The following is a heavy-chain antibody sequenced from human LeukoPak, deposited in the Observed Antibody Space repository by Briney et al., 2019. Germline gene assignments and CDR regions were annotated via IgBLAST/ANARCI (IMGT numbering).Heavy chain of an antibody. CDR2: ISSSSSYI. CDR1: GFTFSSYS. D-gene: IGHD3-22*01. J-gene: IGHJ4*02. CDR3: ARHRRFAYYYDSSGFEGPY. Sequence: PGGSLRLSCAAPGFTFSSYSMNWVRQAPGKGLEWVSSISSSSSYIYYADSVKGRFTISRDNAKNSLYLQMNSLRAEDTAVYYCARHRRFAYYYDSSGFEGPYWGQGTLVTVSS. V-gene: IGHV3-21*01.